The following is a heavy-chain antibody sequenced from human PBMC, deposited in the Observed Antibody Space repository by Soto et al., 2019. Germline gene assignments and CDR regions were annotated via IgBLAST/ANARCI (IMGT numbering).Heavy chain of an antibody. D-gene: IGHD1-26*01. J-gene: IGHJ4*02. V-gene: IGHV3-7*05. CDR2: IKEDGSEK. CDR1: GFIFGNFW. Sequence: EVQLVESGGDLVQPGGSLRLSCAASGFIFGNFWMSWVRQAPGKGLEWVANIKEDGSEKYHVDSVKGRFTISRDNAKNLMYLQMDSLRAEDTAVYKCVRGGSHSFDYCGQGTLVTVSS. CDR3: VRGGSHSFDY.